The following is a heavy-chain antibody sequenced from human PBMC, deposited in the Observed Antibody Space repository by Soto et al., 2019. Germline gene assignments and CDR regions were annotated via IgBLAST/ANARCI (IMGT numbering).Heavy chain of an antibody. V-gene: IGHV3-23*01. CDR1: GFTFSSSS. Sequence: PGGSLRLSCAASGFTFSSSSMTWVRQAPGKGLEWVSSISATGGTTFYADSVEGRFTVSRDNSKNTLYLQMNSLRVEDTAIYYSAEPHWVLPNWGQGCLVTVS. J-gene: IGHJ1*01. CDR3: AEPHWVLPN. CDR2: ISATGGTT. D-gene: IGHD7-27*01.